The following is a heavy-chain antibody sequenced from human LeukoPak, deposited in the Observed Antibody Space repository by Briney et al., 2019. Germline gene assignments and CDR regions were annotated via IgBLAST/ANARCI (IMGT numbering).Heavy chain of an antibody. V-gene: IGHV1-46*01. Sequence: ASVKVSCKASGYTFISYYMHWVRQAPGQGLEWMGIINPSGGSTSYAQKFQGRVTMTRDTSTSTVYMELSSLRSEDTAVYYCAVATYYYDSSGPLGDYWGQGTLVTVSS. CDR1: GYTFISYY. D-gene: IGHD3-22*01. CDR3: AVATYYYDSSGPLGDY. CDR2: INPSGGST. J-gene: IGHJ4*02.